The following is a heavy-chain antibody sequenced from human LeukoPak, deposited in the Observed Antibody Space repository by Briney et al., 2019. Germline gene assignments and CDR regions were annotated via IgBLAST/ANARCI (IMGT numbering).Heavy chain of an antibody. CDR1: GGSISSGGCY. D-gene: IGHD5-12*01. V-gene: IGHV4-31*03. Sequence: PSETLSLTCTVSGGSISSGGCYWSWIRQHPGTGLEWIGYIYYSGSTYYNPSLKSRVTISVDTSKNQFSLKLSSVTAADTAVYYCAREHVDIVAMTQGGYFDYWGQGTLVTVSS. J-gene: IGHJ4*02. CDR3: AREHVDIVAMTQGGYFDY. CDR2: IYYSGST.